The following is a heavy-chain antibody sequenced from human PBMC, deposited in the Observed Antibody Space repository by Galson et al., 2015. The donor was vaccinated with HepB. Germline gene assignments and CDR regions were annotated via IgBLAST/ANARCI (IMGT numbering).Heavy chain of an antibody. CDR3: AHSPPSVAGTIFDY. V-gene: IGHV2-5*02. CDR2: IYWDDDK. CDR1: GFSLSTSGVG. J-gene: IGHJ4*02. Sequence: PALVKPPQTLTLTCTFSGFSLSTSGVGVGWIRQPPGKALEWLALIYWDDDKRYSPSLKSRLTITKDTSKNQVVLTMTNMDPVDTATYYCAHSPPSVAGTIFDYWGQGTLVTVSS. D-gene: IGHD6-19*01.